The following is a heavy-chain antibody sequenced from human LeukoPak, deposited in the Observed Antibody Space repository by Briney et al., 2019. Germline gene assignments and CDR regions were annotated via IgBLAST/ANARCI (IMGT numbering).Heavy chain of an antibody. V-gene: IGHV3-21*01. Sequence: GGSLRLSCAASVFTCSSYSMNWVRQAPGKGLEWVSSISSSSSYIYYADSVKGRFTISRDNAKNSLYLQMNSLRAEDTAVYYCARTPRGYSYGYMGYYMDVWGKGTTVTVSS. CDR1: VFTCSSYS. CDR2: ISSSSSYI. CDR3: ARTPRGYSYGYMGYYMDV. J-gene: IGHJ6*03. D-gene: IGHD5-18*01.